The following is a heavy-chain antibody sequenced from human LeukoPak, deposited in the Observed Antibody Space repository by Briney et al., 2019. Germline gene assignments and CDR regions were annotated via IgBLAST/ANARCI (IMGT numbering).Heavy chain of an antibody. CDR2: ITAYNGNT. Sequence: ASVKVSCKASGYTFTSYGISWVRQAPGQGLEWMGGITAYNGNTNYAQKLQGRVTMTTDTSTSTAYMELSRLRPEEREVYCCATDSPPPYWGQGTLVTVSS. CDR3: ATDSPPPY. J-gene: IGHJ4*02. V-gene: IGHV1-18*01. D-gene: IGHD3-22*01. CDR1: GYTFTSYG.